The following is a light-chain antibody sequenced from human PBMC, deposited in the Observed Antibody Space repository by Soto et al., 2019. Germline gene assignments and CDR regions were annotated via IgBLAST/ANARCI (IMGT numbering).Light chain of an antibody. V-gene: IGKV1-5*01. Sequence: DIQMTQSPSTLSASVGDRVTITCRASQSISSWLAGYQQKPGKAPKLLIYDASSLESGVPSRFSGSGSGTEFTLTISSLQPDDFATYYCQQYNSYSPSPTFGQGTKVEIK. CDR3: QQYNSYSPSPT. J-gene: IGKJ1*01. CDR2: DAS. CDR1: QSISSW.